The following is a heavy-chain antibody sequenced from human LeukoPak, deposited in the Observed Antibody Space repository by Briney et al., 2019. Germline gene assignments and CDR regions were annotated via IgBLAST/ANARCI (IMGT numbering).Heavy chain of an antibody. CDR2: ISSSGSTI. Sequence: GGSLRLSCAASGFTFSDYYMSWIRQAPGKGLEWVSYISSSGSTIYYADSVKGRFTISRDNAKNSLYLQMNSLRAEDTAVYYCARDAPPYPSYTNAFDIWGQGTRVSVSS. CDR1: GFTFSDYY. D-gene: IGHD3-16*01. J-gene: IGHJ3*02. CDR3: ARDAPPYPSYTNAFDI. V-gene: IGHV3-11*01.